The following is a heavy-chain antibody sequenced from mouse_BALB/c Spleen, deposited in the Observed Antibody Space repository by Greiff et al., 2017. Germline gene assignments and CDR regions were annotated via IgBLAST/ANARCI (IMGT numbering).Heavy chain of an antibody. CDR1: GFTFSSYG. J-gene: IGHJ3*01. D-gene: IGHD3-3*01. Sequence: EVQLVESGGGLVKPGGSLKLSCAASGFTFSSYGMSWVRQTPDKRLELVATINSNGGSTYYPDSVKGRFTISRDNAKNTLYLQMSSLKSEDTAMYYCARDGGHTAWFAYWGQGTLVTVSA. V-gene: IGHV5-6-3*01. CDR3: ARDGGHTAWFAY. CDR2: INSNGGST.